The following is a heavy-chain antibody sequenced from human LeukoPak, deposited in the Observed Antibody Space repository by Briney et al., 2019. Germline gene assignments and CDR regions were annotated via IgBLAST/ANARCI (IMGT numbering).Heavy chain of an antibody. CDR1: SGSISSYY. CDR2: IYYSGST. J-gene: IGHJ4*02. Sequence: SETLSLTCTVSSGSISSYYWSWIRQPPGKGLEWIGYIYYSGSTNYNPSLKSRVTISVDTSKNQFSLKLSSVTAADTAVYYCARSREPDRFDYWGQGTLVTVSS. V-gene: IGHV4-59*01. D-gene: IGHD1-14*01. CDR3: ARSREPDRFDY.